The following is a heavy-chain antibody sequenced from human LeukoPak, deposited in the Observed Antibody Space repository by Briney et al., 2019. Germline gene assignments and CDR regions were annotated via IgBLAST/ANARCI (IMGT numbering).Heavy chain of an antibody. J-gene: IGHJ6*03. CDR1: GFTFSSYG. D-gene: IGHD3-10*01. CDR2: IKQDGSEK. CDR3: ARVSGGITMVRGVIIRGYMDV. Sequence: GGTLRLSCAASGFTFSSYGMSWVRQAPGKGLEWVANIKQDGSEKYYVDSVKGRFTISRDNAKNSLYLQMNSLRAEDTAVYYCARVSGGITMVRGVIIRGYMDVWGKGTTVTVSS. V-gene: IGHV3-7*01.